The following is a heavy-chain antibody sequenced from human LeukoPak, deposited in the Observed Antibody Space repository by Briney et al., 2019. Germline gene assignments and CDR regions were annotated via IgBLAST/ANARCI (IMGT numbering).Heavy chain of an antibody. CDR1: GGSFSGYY. J-gene: IGHJ4*02. Sequence: SETLSLTCAVYGGSFSGYYWSWIRQPPGKGLEWIGEINHSGSTNYNPSLKSRVTISVDTSKNQFSLKLSSVTAADTAVYYCARVKPYLYSSSWYRDYWGQGTLVTVSS. V-gene: IGHV4-34*01. CDR3: ARVKPYLYSSSWYRDY. D-gene: IGHD6-13*01. CDR2: INHSGST.